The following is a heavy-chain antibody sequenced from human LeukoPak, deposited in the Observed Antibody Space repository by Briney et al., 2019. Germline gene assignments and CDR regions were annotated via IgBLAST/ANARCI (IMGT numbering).Heavy chain of an antibody. J-gene: IGHJ6*04. CDR1: DGSINNFY. CDR2: VYSSGNT. D-gene: IGHD1-26*01. CDR3: ARHASGGTFPLDV. V-gene: IGHV4-4*09. Sequence: SETLSLTCTVSDGSINNFYWSWIRQPPGKGLEWIGYVYSSGNTNYNPSLKSRIIVSVDTSKNQFSLKLSSVTAADTAVYYCARHASGGTFPLDVWGKGTTVTVSS.